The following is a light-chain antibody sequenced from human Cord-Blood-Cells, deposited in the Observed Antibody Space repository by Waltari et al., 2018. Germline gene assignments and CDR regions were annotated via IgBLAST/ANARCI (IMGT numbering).Light chain of an antibody. CDR3: QQYGSSPT. J-gene: IGKJ1*01. Sequence: EIVLTQSPGTLSLSPGERATLSCRASQSVSSGYLAWYQQKPGQAARLLIYGASSRATGIPDRFSGSGSGTDFTLTISRLEPEDFAVYYCQQYGSSPTFGQGTKVEIK. CDR1: QSVSSGY. CDR2: GAS. V-gene: IGKV3-20*01.